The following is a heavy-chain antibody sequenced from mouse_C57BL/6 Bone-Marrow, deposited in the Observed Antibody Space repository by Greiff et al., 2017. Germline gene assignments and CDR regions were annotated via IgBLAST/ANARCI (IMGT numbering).Heavy chain of an antibody. V-gene: IGHV1-82*01. CDR3: ARAYYYGSSFFDY. CDR1: GYAFSSSW. CDR2: IYPGDGDT. D-gene: IGHD1-1*01. J-gene: IGHJ2*01. Sequence: VQLQQSGPELVKPGASVKISCKASGYAFSSSWMNWVKQRPGKGLEWIGRIYPGDGDTNYNGKFKGKATLTADKSSSTAYMQLSSLTSEDSAVYFSARAYYYGSSFFDYWGQGTTLTVSS.